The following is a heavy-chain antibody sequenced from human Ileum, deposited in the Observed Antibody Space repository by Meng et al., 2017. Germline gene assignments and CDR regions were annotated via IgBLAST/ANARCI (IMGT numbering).Heavy chain of an antibody. CDR3: ARSERSVYWYFDL. CDR1: GGSFSAYY. J-gene: IGHJ2*01. D-gene: IGHD1-26*01. CDR2: INHSATT. V-gene: IGHV4-34*01. Sequence: QLQLQQWGPGLLRPSETLSLTCRGYGGSFSAYYWTWIRQPPGKGLEWIGEINHSATTYYSPSLMGRVSVSVDTSKNQFSLKLTSVTAADTAVYYCARSERSVYWYFDLWGRGTLVTVSS.